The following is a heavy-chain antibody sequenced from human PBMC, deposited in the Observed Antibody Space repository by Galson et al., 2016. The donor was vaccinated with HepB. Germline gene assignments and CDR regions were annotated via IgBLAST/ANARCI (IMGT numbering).Heavy chain of an antibody. CDR2: ISSSSIFI. Sequence: SLRLSCAASGFSFSDYTMNWVRQAPGKGLEWVSSISSSSIFIYYAHSMKGRFTISRDNAKNSLYLQMNSLRAEDTAVYYCARAPSRYASGTYYPYYFDNWGQGTLVTVSS. CDR1: GFSFSDYT. J-gene: IGHJ4*02. D-gene: IGHD3-10*01. V-gene: IGHV3-21*01. CDR3: ARAPSRYASGTYYPYYFDN.